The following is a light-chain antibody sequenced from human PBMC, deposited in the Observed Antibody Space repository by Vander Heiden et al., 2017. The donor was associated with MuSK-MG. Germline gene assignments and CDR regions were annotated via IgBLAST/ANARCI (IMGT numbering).Light chain of an antibody. Sequence: ELVLTQSPATLSLSPGERATLPCRASQSIDGYLAWDQQKPGQAPRLLIYDASNRGTGIQARFSGSGSGTDFTLTSSGREAEDIEIYYNQKRSSWTFGQGTKVXIK. CDR3: QKRSSWT. J-gene: IGKJ1*01. CDR1: QSIDGY. V-gene: IGKV3-11*01. CDR2: DAS.